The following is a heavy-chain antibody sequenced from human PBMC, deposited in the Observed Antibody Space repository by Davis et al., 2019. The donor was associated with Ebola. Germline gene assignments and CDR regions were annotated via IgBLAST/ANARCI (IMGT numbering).Heavy chain of an antibody. D-gene: IGHD2-15*01. Sequence: GESLKTSCAAPGFTFSDYYMDWVRQAPGKGLQWVGRSANTAKYYTTDYAASVKGRFTISRDESRNSLYLQMNSLKIEDTAVYYCARDLWWYDEVYWGQGTLVTVSS. V-gene: IGHV3-72*01. CDR1: GFTFSDYY. CDR2: SANTAKYYTT. J-gene: IGHJ4*02. CDR3: ARDLWWYDEVY.